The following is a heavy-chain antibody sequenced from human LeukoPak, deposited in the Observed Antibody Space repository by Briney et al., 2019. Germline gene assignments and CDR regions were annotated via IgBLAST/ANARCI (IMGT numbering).Heavy chain of an antibody. D-gene: IGHD3-3*01. Sequence: GRSLRLSCAASGFTFSSYAMHWVRQAPGKGLEWVAVISYDGSNKYYADSVKGRFTISRDNSKNTLYLQMNSPRAEDTAVYYCARGIYYDFWSGYYGWGQGTLVTVSS. V-gene: IGHV3-30*04. J-gene: IGHJ4*02. CDR1: GFTFSSYA. CDR2: ISYDGSNK. CDR3: ARGIYYDFWSGYYG.